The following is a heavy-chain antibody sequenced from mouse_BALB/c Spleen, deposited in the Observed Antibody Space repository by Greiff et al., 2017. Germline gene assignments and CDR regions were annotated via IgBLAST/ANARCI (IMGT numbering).Heavy chain of an antibody. CDR1: GFTFSDYY. D-gene: IGHD2-4*01. J-gene: IGHJ3*01. Sequence: EVQLVESGGGLVKPGGSLKLSCAASGFTFSDYYMYWVRQTPEKRLEWVATISDGGSYTYYPDSVKGRFTISRDNAKNNLYLQMSSLKSEDTAMYYCARGDYDRWFAYWGQGTLVTVSA. CDR3: ARGDYDRWFAY. CDR2: ISDGGSYT. V-gene: IGHV5-4*02.